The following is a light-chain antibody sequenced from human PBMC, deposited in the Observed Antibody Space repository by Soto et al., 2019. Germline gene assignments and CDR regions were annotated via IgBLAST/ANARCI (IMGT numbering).Light chain of an antibody. V-gene: IGLV2-14*01. Sequence: QSALTQPASVSGSPGQSITISCTGTNSDSGGFPYVSWYQQHPGNAPKLMIYEVSNRPSGVSNRFSGAKSGNTASLTISGLQAEDEADYYCTSYTVSTPVLFGGGTKLTVL. CDR1: NSDSGGFPY. J-gene: IGLJ2*01. CDR2: EVS. CDR3: TSYTVSTPVL.